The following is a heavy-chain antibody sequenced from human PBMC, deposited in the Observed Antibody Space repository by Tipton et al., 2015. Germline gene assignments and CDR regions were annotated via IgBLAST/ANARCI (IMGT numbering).Heavy chain of an antibody. CDR1: GFAFSSYW. Sequence: SLRLSCAASGFAFSSYWMSWVRQAPGKGLEWVGQTNEHGSEKHFVDSVGGRFSISRDNAKNSLYLEMSSLRAEDTAVYYCARDAPGTTFDHWGQGALVTVSS. J-gene: IGHJ4*02. CDR2: TNEHGSEK. V-gene: IGHV3-7*01. D-gene: IGHD6-13*01. CDR3: ARDAPGTTFDH.